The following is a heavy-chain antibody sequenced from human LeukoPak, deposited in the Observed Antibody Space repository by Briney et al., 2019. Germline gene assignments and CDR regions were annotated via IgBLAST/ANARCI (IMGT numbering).Heavy chain of an antibody. CDR3: ASSKSSSWYPFYFDF. CDR2: IYPGDSDT. J-gene: IGHJ4*02. CDR1: GYRFTSYW. V-gene: IGHV5-51*01. Sequence: GASLKTPCKGSGYRFTSYWIGWVRRLPGKGLEWMGSIYPGDSDTRYSPSFQGQVTISADKSFSTAYLQWSSLKASDTAIYYCASSKSSSWYPFYFDFWGQGTLVTVSS. D-gene: IGHD6-13*01.